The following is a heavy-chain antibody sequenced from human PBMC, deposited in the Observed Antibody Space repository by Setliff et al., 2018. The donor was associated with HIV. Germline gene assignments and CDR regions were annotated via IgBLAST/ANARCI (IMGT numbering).Heavy chain of an antibody. J-gene: IGHJ6*02. CDR3: ARGQWPAPRPDFSDGYYNYGMDV. V-gene: IGHV4-34*01. Sequence: PSETLSLTCAVYGGSFSGYYWSWIRQPPGKGLEWIGEITHRGITDYNPSLKSRVTMSVDTSKNQISLTLTSVTAADAAVYYCARGQWPAPRPDFSDGYYNYGMDVWGQGTTVTVSS. D-gene: IGHD2-2*01. CDR1: GGSFSGYY. CDR2: ITHRGIT.